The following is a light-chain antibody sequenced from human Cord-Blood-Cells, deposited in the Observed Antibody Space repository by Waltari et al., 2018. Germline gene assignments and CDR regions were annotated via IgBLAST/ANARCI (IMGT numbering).Light chain of an antibody. V-gene: IGLV2-23*03. CDR2: EGS. CDR1: SSDVGSYNL. Sequence: QSALTQPASVSGSPGPSIPIPCPGTSSDVGSYNLFSWYQQHPGKAPKLMIYEGSKRPSGVSNRFSGSKSGNTASLTISGLQAEDEADYYCCSYAGSSTFYVVFGGGTKLTVL. CDR3: CSYAGSSTFYVV. J-gene: IGLJ2*01.